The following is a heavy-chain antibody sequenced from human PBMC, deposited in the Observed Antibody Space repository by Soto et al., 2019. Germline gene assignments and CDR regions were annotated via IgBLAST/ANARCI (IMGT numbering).Heavy chain of an antibody. Sequence: GESLKISCKGSGYSFTNYWIGWVCQMPGKGLEWMGIIYPGDSDTRYSPSFQGQVTISADKSITTAYLQLSSLKASDTAMYYCARRIVLGETFDYWGQGTLVTVSS. CDR3: ARRIVLGETFDY. CDR1: GYSFTNYW. D-gene: IGHD2-8*01. CDR2: IYPGDSDT. V-gene: IGHV5-51*01. J-gene: IGHJ4*02.